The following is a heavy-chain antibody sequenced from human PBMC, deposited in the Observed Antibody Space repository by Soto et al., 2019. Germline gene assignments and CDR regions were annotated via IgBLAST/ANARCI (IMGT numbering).Heavy chain of an antibody. V-gene: IGHV1-18*01. CDR1: GYTFTSYG. Sequence: QVQLVQSGAEVKKPGASVKVSCKASGYTFTSYGISWVRQAPGQGLEWMGWISAYNGNTNYAQKLQGRVTMTTDTSTSTAYMELRSLRSDDTAVYYCARDAPVYCSSGSCYSEYFQHWGQGTLVTVSS. CDR3: ARDAPVYCSSGSCYSEYFQH. D-gene: IGHD2-15*01. CDR2: ISAYNGNT. J-gene: IGHJ1*01.